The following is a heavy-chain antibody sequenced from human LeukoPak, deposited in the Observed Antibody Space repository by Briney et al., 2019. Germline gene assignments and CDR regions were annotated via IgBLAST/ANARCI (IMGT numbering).Heavy chain of an antibody. D-gene: IGHD6-13*01. CDR2: MNPNSGNT. CDR3: AGALLAAAGHYYFDY. CDR1: GYTFTSYD. V-gene: IGHV1-8*01. J-gene: IGHJ4*02. Sequence: ASVKVSCKASGYTFTSYDINWVRQATGQGLEWMGWMNPNSGNTGYAQKFQGRVTMTRNTSMSTAYMELSSLRSEDTAVYYCAGALLAAAGHYYFDYWGQGTLVTVSS.